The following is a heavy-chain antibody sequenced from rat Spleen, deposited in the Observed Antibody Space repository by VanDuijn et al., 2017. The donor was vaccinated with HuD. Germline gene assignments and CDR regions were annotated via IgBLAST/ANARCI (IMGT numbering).Heavy chain of an antibody. V-gene: IGHV2-52*01. CDR2: IWRNGNT. J-gene: IGHJ2*01. CDR3: TRGGYSTFGDY. D-gene: IGHD1-2*01. Sequence: QVQLKESGPGLVQPSQTLSLTCTVSGESLTSYSVSWVRQPSGKGLEWMGIIWRNGNTDYNSALKSRLRINRDTSKSQVFLKMNSLQADDTAIYYCTRGGYSTFGDYWGQGVMVTVSS. CDR1: GESLTSYS.